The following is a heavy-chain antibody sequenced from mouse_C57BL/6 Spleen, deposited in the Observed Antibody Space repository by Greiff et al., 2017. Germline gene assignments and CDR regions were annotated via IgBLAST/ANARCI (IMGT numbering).Heavy chain of an antibody. V-gene: IGHV1-53*01. CDR3: ARNGYYSAWFAY. D-gene: IGHD2-3*01. J-gene: IGHJ3*01. CDR1: GYTFTSYW. CDR2: INPSNGGT. Sequence: VQLQQPGTELVKPGASVKLSCKASGYTFTSYWMHWVKQGPGQGLEWIGNINPSNGGTNYYETFKIKATLTVDKSSSPAYMQLRSLTSDDSAVYYCARNGYYSAWFAYWGQGTLVTVSA.